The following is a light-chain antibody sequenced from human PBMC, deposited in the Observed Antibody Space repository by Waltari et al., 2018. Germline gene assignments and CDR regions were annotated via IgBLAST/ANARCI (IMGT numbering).Light chain of an antibody. CDR1: HVVSRN. J-gene: IGKJ5*01. Sequence: EIVITQSPPTLSVSPGERATLSSMASHVVSRNLACYQQKPGQAPSLLIHDTYTGATGIPARFSGSGSGTEFTLTSSSLQSDDFAVYYCQQYINWPPITFGHETRLEIK. CDR2: DTY. CDR3: QQYINWPPIT. V-gene: IGKV3-15*01.